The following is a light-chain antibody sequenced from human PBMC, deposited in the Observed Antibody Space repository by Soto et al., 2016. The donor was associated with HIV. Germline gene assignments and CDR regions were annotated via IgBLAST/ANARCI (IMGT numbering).Light chain of an antibody. J-gene: IGKJ2*01. CDR3: QQSDTAPYT. CDR1: QNIGTR. CDR2: GSS. Sequence: DIQLTQSPMSLSPFIRETVTITCRSSQNIGTRLHWYRQKLGEAPKLLIYGSSTLQSGVPSRFTGSGSGTTFTLRIRSAQPEDSATYFCQQSDTAPYTFGQGTKVQIK. V-gene: IGKV1-39*01.